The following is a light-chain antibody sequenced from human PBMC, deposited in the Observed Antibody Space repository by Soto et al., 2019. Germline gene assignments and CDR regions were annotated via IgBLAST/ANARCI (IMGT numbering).Light chain of an antibody. Sequence: QSALTQPPSASGSPGQSVTISCTGTSSDVGGYNYVSWYQQHPGKAPKLMIYEVSKRPSGVPDRFSGSKSGNTASPTVSGLQAEDEADYYCSSYAGSNKVFGTGTKLTVL. J-gene: IGLJ1*01. CDR2: EVS. CDR1: SSDVGGYNY. CDR3: SSYAGSNKV. V-gene: IGLV2-8*01.